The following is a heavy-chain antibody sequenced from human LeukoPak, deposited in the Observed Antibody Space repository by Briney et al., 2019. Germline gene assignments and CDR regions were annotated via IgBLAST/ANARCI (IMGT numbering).Heavy chain of an antibody. CDR1: GFTFSSYG. V-gene: IGHV3-23*01. CDR2: ISGSGGST. CDR3: AKAELGVDTFFDY. D-gene: IGHD3-3*01. Sequence: GGSLRLSCAASGFTFSSYGMHWVRQAPGKGLEWVSAISGSGGSTYYADSVQGRFTISRDNSKRTLFLQMNSLRAEDTAFYYCAKAELGVDTFFDYWGQGTLVTVSS. J-gene: IGHJ4*02.